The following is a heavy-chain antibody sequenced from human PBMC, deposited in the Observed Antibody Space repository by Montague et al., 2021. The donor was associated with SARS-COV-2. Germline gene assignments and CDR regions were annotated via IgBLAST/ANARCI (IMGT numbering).Heavy chain of an antibody. J-gene: IGHJ4*02. D-gene: IGHD3-22*01. CDR2: INQSGST. CDR3: ARVAGGYYHDSSAYFDY. Sequence: SETLSLTCAVYGGSFSGYYWSWIRQPAGKGLEWIGEINQSGSTNYKPSLRGGVTLSVDTSKKQFSLKLSSLTAADTAVYYCARVAGGYYHDSSAYFDYWGQGSLVTVSS. CDR1: GGSFSGYY. V-gene: IGHV4-34*01.